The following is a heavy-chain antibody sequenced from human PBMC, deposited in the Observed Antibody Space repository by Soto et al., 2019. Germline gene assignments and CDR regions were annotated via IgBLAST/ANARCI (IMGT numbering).Heavy chain of an antibody. J-gene: IGHJ5*02. CDR1: GFTFATYA. CDR2: ISGGGGST. D-gene: IGHD3-10*01. Sequence: EVQLLESGGDLVQPGGSLSLSCAASGFTFATYAISCGRQAPGKGLEWVSSISGGGGSTYYADSVKGRFTISRDNSKNALYLQMNSLRAEDTAVYYCAKDVVIRGPVLRWFDPWGQGTLVTVSS. V-gene: IGHV3-23*01. CDR3: AKDVVIRGPVLRWFDP.